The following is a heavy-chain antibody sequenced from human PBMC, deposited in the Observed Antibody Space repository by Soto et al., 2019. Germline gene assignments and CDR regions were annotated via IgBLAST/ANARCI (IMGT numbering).Heavy chain of an antibody. J-gene: IGHJ5*01. CDR2: INHSGRV. D-gene: IGHD3-22*01. CDR1: GGSFSGHS. CDR3: STRAYDTNGYYRFDP. Sequence: SETLSLTCAVCGGSFSGHSWTWIRQSPGKGLEWIGDINHSGRVNYSPSLKSRVTISLDTSKNQFSLTLSAVTAADTAMYYCSTRAYDTNGYYRFDPWGQGTLVTVSS. V-gene: IGHV4-34*01.